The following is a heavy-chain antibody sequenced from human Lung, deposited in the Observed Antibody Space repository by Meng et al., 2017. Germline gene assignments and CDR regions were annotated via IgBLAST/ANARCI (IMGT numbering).Heavy chain of an antibody. D-gene: IGHD1-26*01. CDR2: SNAGGGNK. CDR1: GYTFTSYA. J-gene: IGHJ5*02. V-gene: IGHV1-3*01. CDR3: ARERGVGATHWFDP. Sequence: QVQLVQSGADLKRPGASVRLSCQASGYTFTSYAVHWVRQAPGQGPEWMGWSNAGGGNKRDSSKFEARLSITLNTPATTVYMDLTNLRSEDTAVYYCARERGVGATHWFDPWGQGTLVTVSS.